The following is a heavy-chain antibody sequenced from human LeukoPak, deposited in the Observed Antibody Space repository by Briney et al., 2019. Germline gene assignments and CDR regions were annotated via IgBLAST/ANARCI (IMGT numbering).Heavy chain of an antibody. Sequence: PGRPLRLSCGASGFTFSTYAMHWVRQTPDKGLEWVAFISSGGASENYADSVKGRFTISRDNSKNTLYLRMNNLTPEDTAVYYCAKGYGSSTSYGNWFDPWGQGTLVTVSS. CDR3: AKGYGSSTSYGNWFDP. CDR2: ISSGGASE. J-gene: IGHJ5*02. CDR1: GFTFSTYA. V-gene: IGHV3-30*18. D-gene: IGHD2-2*01.